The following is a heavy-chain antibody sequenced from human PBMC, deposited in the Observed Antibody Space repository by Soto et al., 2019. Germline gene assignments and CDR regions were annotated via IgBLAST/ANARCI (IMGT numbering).Heavy chain of an antibody. CDR1: GYTFTNYY. CDR3: PTDGHRDKMLGAQDV. D-gene: IGHD3-16*01. J-gene: IGHJ6*02. Sequence: ASVKVCCKGIGYTFTNYYMHWVRQAPGQGLEWMGTINPSGGSTSYAQKFQGRVTMTRDTSTSTVYMELSSLRSEDTAVYYCPTDGHRDKMLGAQDVSGQATTVSGSS. CDR2: INPSGGST. V-gene: IGHV1-46*01.